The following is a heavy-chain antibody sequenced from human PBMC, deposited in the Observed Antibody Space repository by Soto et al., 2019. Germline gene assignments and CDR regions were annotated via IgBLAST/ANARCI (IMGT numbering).Heavy chain of an antibody. CDR2: ISWNSGSI. CDR3: AKAPASSWHPHSWFDP. J-gene: IGHJ5*02. CDR1: GFTFDDYA. V-gene: IGHV3-9*01. Sequence: EVQLVESGGGLVQPGRSLRLSCAASGFTFDDYAMHWVRQAPGKGLEWVSGISWNSGSIGYADSVKGRFTISRDNAKNSLYLQMNSLRAEDTALYYCAKAPASSWHPHSWFDPWGQGTLVTVSS. D-gene: IGHD6-13*01.